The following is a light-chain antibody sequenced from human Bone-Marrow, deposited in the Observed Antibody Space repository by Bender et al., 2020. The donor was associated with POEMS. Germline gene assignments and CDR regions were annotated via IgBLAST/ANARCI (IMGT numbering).Light chain of an antibody. V-gene: IGLV2-23*02. CDR1: RSDIGNYNL. Sequence: QSALTQPRSVSGSPGQSITISCSGARSDIGNYNLVSWYQQRPGKTPKLILFEVTRRPSGVSDRFSGSKSGNTASLTISGLQADDEAVYYCCSYADGSNLVFGGGTKVTVL. CDR2: EVT. CDR3: CSYADGSNLV. J-gene: IGLJ2*01.